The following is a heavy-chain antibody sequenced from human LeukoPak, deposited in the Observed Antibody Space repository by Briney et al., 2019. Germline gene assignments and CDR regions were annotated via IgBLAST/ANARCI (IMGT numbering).Heavy chain of an antibody. Sequence: SETLSLTCTVSGGSITSSSYYWGWIRQPPGKGLEWIGSVYYSGNTYYNSSLKSRVTISVDTSKNQFSLKLSSVTAADTAVYYCARENLYCSSTSCHYYYYYMDVWGKGTTVTVSS. V-gene: IGHV4-39*07. CDR3: ARENLYCSSTSCHYYYYYMDV. CDR2: VYYSGNT. CDR1: GGSITSSSYY. D-gene: IGHD2-2*01. J-gene: IGHJ6*03.